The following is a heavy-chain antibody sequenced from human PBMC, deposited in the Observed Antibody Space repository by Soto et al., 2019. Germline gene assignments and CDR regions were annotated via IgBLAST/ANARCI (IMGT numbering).Heavy chain of an antibody. CDR1: GGSISSYY. J-gene: IGHJ4*02. Sequence: SETLSLSCTVSGGSISSYYWSWIRQPPGKGLEWIGYIYYSGSTNYIPSLKSRVTISVDTSKNQFSLKLSSVTAADTAVYYCARRWGRSFDYWCQGTLVAVST. CDR2: IYYSGST. CDR3: ARRWGRSFDY. V-gene: IGHV4-59*08. D-gene: IGHD7-27*01.